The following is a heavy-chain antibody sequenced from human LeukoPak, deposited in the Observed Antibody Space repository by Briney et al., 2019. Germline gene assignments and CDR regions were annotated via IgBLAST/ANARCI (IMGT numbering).Heavy chain of an antibody. CDR3: ARRPYYYDSSGYLGGNFDY. D-gene: IGHD3-22*01. V-gene: IGHV5-51*01. CDR1: GYSFTSYW. Sequence: GESLKISCKGSGYSFTSYWIGWVRQMPGKGLEWMGIIYPGDSDTRYSPSFQGQVTISADKSISTAYLQWSSLKASDTAMYYCARRPYYYDSSGYLGGNFDYWGQGTLATVSS. CDR2: IYPGDSDT. J-gene: IGHJ4*02.